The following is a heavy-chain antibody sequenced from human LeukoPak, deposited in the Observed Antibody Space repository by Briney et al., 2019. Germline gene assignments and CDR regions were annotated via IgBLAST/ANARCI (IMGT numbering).Heavy chain of an antibody. Sequence: GGSLRLSCAASGFTFSSYAMSWVRQAPGKGLDWVSAISGSGDNTYYADSVKGRFTISRDNSKNTLYLHMNSLRAEDTAVYYCAKSLVRSQFDYWGQGTLVTVSS. CDR1: GFTFSSYA. V-gene: IGHV3-23*01. CDR2: ISGSGDNT. D-gene: IGHD2-2*01. J-gene: IGHJ4*02. CDR3: AKSLVRSQFDY.